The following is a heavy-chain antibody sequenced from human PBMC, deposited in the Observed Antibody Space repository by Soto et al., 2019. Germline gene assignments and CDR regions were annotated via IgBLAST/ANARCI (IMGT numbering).Heavy chain of an antibody. Sequence: QVQLQPWGAGLLKPSETLSLTCAVYGGSFSGYQWSWIRQTPGKGLEWIGEINDSGNINYNPSLKSRVTMLLDRPKKQFFLNLRSVTAAAPAVYYCARGIILLFRELTRRGVYYYYMDVWGKGTTVIVSS. J-gene: IGHJ6*03. CDR3: ARGIILLFRELTRRGVYYYYMDV. CDR1: GGSFSGYQ. D-gene: IGHD3-10*01. V-gene: IGHV4-34*01. CDR2: INDSGNI.